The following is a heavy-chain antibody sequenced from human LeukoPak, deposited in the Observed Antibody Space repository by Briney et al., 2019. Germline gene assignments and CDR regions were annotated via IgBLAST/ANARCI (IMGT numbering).Heavy chain of an antibody. CDR2: ISAYNGNT. V-gene: IGHV1-18*01. Sequence: ASVKVSCKASGYTFTSYGISWVRQAPGQGLEWMGWISAYNGNTNYAQKLQGRVTMTTDTSTSTAYMELRSLRSDDTAVYYCARAGLWYYDFWSGYYPPIYWGQGTLVTVSP. D-gene: IGHD3-3*01. J-gene: IGHJ4*02. CDR3: ARAGLWYYDFWSGYYPPIY. CDR1: GYTFTSYG.